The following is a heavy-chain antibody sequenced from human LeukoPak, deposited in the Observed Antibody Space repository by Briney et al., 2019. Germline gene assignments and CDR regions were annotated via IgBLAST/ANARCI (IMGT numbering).Heavy chain of an antibody. J-gene: IGHJ4*02. CDR3: ASHYCTAGSCYFDG. D-gene: IGHD2-8*02. V-gene: IGHV3-23*03. CDR1: GFTFDDYA. Sequence: GGSLRLSCAASGFTFDDYAMHWVRQAPGKGLEWVSLIYSGGDSYYADSVKGRFIISKDNSKNTVYLRMNTLRAEDTAVYYCASHYCTAGSCYFDGWGQGTLVSVSS. CDR2: IYSGGDS.